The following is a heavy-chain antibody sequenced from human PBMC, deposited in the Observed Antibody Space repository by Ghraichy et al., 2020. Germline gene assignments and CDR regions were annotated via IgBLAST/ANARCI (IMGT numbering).Heavy chain of an antibody. CDR3: TRNRLQNWFDP. V-gene: IGHV4-34*01. D-gene: IGHD5-18*01. CDR2: INHSGST. CDR1: GGSFSGYY. J-gene: IGHJ5*02. Sequence: SCVVYGGSFSGYYWSWIRQSPGKGLEWIGEINHSGSTNYNPSLKSRVTISLDTSKNQFSLKLSSVTAADTAVYYCTRNRLQNWFDPWGQGTLVTVSS.